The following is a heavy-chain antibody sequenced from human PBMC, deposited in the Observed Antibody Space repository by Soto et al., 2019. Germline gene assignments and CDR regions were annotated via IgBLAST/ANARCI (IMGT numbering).Heavy chain of an antibody. CDR1: SYTFTSYT. Sequence: QLQLVQSGAEMKKPGASVNVSCKASSYTFTSYTVSWVRQAPGQGLEWMGWISSYNDDSNYAQKFQDRVAMTIDTSTGTAYMELMSLTSDDTAVYYCARGGYSYDSSGYYSFDAFDIWGQGTMVTVSS. D-gene: IGHD3-22*01. J-gene: IGHJ3*02. CDR3: ARGGYSYDSSGYYSFDAFDI. V-gene: IGHV1-18*04. CDR2: ISSYNDDS.